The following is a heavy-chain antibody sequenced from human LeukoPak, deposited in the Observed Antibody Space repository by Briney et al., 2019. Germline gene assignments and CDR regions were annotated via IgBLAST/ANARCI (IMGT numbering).Heavy chain of an antibody. CDR2: FDPEDGET. CDR1: GYTPSELS. J-gene: IGHJ6*02. CDR3: ATDVSGITMVRGVHLVGMDV. V-gene: IGHV1-24*01. Sequence: GASVKVSCKVSGYTPSELSMHWVRQAPGKGLEWMGGFDPEDGETIYAQRFQGRVTMTEDTSTDTAYMELSSLRSEDTAVYYCATDVSGITMVRGVHLVGMDVWGQGTTVTVSS. D-gene: IGHD3-10*01.